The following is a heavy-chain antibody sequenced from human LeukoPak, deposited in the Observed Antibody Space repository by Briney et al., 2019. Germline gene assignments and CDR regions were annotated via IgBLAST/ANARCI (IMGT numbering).Heavy chain of an antibody. D-gene: IGHD6-13*01. Sequence: SETLSLTCTVSGSSISSYYWSWIRQPAGKGLEWIGRIYTSGSTNYNPSLKSRVSMSVDTSKNQFSLKLRSVTAADTAVYYCARTPTSRKRFLGGAATGTDYYYYYYMDVWGKGTTVTISS. CDR2: IYTSGST. CDR1: GSSISSYY. CDR3: ARTPTSRKRFLGGAATGTDYYYYYYMDV. J-gene: IGHJ6*03. V-gene: IGHV4-4*07.